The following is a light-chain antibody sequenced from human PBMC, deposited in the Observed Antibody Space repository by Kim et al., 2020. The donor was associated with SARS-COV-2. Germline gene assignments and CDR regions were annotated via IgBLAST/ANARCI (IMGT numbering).Light chain of an antibody. Sequence: SPGERAAHASRAGQRVSRSYLAWYQQRPGRAPRLLIYGASSRATGIPDRFSGSGSGTDFTLTISRLEPEDFAVFYCQHFDNSPVTFGQGTKVDIK. CDR1: QRVSRSY. J-gene: IGKJ1*01. CDR3: QHFDNSPVT. V-gene: IGKV3-20*01. CDR2: GAS.